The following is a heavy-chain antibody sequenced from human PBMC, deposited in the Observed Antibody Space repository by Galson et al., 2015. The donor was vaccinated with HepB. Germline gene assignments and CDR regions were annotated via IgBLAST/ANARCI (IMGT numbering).Heavy chain of an antibody. J-gene: IGHJ5*02. CDR3: ARGLTYYYDITANSFDP. CDR2: IRSDGSRI. V-gene: IGHV3-74*01. D-gene: IGHD3-22*01. CDR1: GFTLSSYW. Sequence: SLRLSCAASGFTLSSYWMNWVRQAPGKGLVWVSRIRSDGSRITYADSVKGRFAISRDNAKNTLYLQMNSLRAEDTAVYYCARGLTYYYDITANSFDPWGQGTLVTVSS.